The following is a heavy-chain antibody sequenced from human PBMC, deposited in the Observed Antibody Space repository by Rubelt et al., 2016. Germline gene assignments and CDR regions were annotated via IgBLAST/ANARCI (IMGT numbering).Heavy chain of an antibody. D-gene: IGHD6-6*01. CDR2: SGGGT. CDR3: AGRYSSSSTYYYYYGMDV. V-gene: IGHV3-11*04. Sequence: SGGGTFYADSVKGRFTISRDNAQNSLFLQMNSLRAEDTAVYYCAGRYSSSSTYYYYYGMDVWGQGTTVTVSS. J-gene: IGHJ6*02.